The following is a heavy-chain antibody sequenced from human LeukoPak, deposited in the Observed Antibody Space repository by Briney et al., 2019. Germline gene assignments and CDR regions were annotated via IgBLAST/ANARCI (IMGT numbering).Heavy chain of an antibody. Sequence: GALRLSCAASRFTFSSYSMNWVRQAPGKGLEWVSSISSSGSYIYYADSVKGRFTISRDNAKNSLYLQMNSLRAEDTAVYHCARDHRGYSYGSEQYHYYYMDVWGKGTAVTVSS. D-gene: IGHD5-18*01. CDR1: RFTFSSYS. CDR2: ISSSGSYI. V-gene: IGHV3-21*01. CDR3: ARDHRGYSYGSEQYHYYYMDV. J-gene: IGHJ6*03.